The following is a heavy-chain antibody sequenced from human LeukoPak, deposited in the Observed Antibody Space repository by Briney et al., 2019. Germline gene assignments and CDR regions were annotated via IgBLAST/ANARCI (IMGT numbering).Heavy chain of an antibody. D-gene: IGHD6-13*01. CDR2: ISGSGGST. V-gene: IGHV3-23*01. Sequence: GGSLRLSCAASGFTFSSYAMSWVRQAPGKGLEWASAISGSGGSTYYADSVKGRFTIPRDNSKNTLYLQMNSLRAEDTAAYYCAKDSRYRLGRSWYRTYYYGMDVWGQGTTVTVSS. CDR3: AKDSRYRLGRSWYRTYYYGMDV. J-gene: IGHJ6*02. CDR1: GFTFSSYA.